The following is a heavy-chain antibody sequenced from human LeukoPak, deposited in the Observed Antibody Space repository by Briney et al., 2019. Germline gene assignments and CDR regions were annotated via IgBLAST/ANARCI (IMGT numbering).Heavy chain of an antibody. J-gene: IGHJ4*02. CDR2: IYYSGST. V-gene: IGHV4-59*12. D-gene: IGHD4-17*01. CDR3: ARDFGTYGDYKASFDY. CDR1: GGSISNYY. Sequence: SETLSLTCTVSGGSISNYYWSWIRQPPGEGLEWSGYIYYSGSTNYNPSLKSRVTISVDQSKDQFSLKLSSVPAADTAVYYCARDFGTYGDYKASFDYWGQGTLVTVSS.